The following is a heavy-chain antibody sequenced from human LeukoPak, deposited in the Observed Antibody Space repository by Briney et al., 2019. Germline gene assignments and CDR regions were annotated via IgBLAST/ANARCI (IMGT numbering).Heavy chain of an antibody. Sequence: GSLRLSCAASGFTFDDYAMHWVRQAPGKGLEWIGYIYYSGSTNYNPSLKSRVTISVDTSKNQFSLKLSSVTAADTAVYYCARAAYYYDRSYYYMDVWGKGTTVTVSS. V-gene: IGHV4-59*01. D-gene: IGHD3-22*01. J-gene: IGHJ6*03. CDR3: ARAAYYYDRSYYYMDV. CDR1: GFTFDDYA. CDR2: IYYSGST.